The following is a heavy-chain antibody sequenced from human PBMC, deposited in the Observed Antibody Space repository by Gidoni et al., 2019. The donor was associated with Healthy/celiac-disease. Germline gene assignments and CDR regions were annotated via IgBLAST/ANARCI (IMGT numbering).Heavy chain of an antibody. Sequence: EVQLLESGGGLVQPGGSLRLSCAASGFTFSSYAMSWVRPAPGKGLEWVSAISGSGGSTYYADSVKGRFTISRDNSKNTLYLQMNSLRAEDTAVYYCAKDSSGTGAAAGTCDYWGQGTLVTVSS. D-gene: IGHD6-13*01. CDR1: GFTFSSYA. CDR2: ISGSGGST. J-gene: IGHJ4*02. V-gene: IGHV3-23*01. CDR3: AKDSSGTGAAAGTCDY.